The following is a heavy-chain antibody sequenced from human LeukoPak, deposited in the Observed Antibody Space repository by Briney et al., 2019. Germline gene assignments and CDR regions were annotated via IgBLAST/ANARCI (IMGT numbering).Heavy chain of an antibody. CDR3: ARDTDRRSSRGSWLDP. CDR1: GGSITSHS. D-gene: IGHD2-15*01. CDR2: VFYSGHN. Sequence: SETLSLTCTVSGGSITSHSWSWIRQPPGKGLEGIGYVFYSGHNNDHPSLRSRITISVNTSKTQFPLRMTSVTAAETAVYYCARDTDRRSSRGSWLDPWGQGTLVTVSS. J-gene: IGHJ5*02. V-gene: IGHV4-59*11.